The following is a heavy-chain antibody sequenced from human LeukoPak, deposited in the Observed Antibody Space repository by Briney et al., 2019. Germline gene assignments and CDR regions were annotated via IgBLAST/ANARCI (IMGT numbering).Heavy chain of an antibody. CDR2: ISSSGSTI. CDR3: ARGTYYGDYVDY. CDR1: GFTFSDYY. J-gene: IGHJ4*02. Sequence: GGSLRLSCAASGFTFSDYYMSWTRQAPGKGLEWVSYISSSGSTIYYADSVKGRLTISRDNAKNSLHLQMNSLRAEDTAVYYCARGTYYGDYVDYWGQGTLVTVSS. V-gene: IGHV3-11*01. D-gene: IGHD4-17*01.